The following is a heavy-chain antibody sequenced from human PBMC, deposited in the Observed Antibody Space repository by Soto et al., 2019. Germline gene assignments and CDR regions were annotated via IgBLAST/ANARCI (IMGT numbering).Heavy chain of an antibody. CDR1: GGSISSSSYY. D-gene: IGHD3-22*01. CDR2: IYSSGRT. CDR3: ARDRYASSVRIDT. V-gene: IGHV4-39*02. J-gene: IGHJ5*02. Sequence: SETLSLTCAVSGGSISSSSYYWGWIRQPPGKGLEWIGSIYSSGRTYYNKYLKRRVTISPDASQNQFSLKLRSVTAEDTAVYYCARDRYASSVRIDTWGKATMVPVSA.